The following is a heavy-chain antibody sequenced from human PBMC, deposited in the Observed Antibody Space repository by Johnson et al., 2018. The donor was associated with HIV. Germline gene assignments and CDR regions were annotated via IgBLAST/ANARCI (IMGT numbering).Heavy chain of an antibody. D-gene: IGHD4-11*01. CDR2: IKQDASEK. J-gene: IGHJ3*02. CDR3: ARDDDYSKVRAFDI. Sequence: VQLVESGGGVVQPGGSLRLSCAASGFTFSSYGMHWVRQAPGKGLECVANIKQDASEKYYVDSLKGRFTISRDNAKNSLYLQMNSLRAEDTGVYYCARDDDYSKVRAFDIWGQGTMVTVSS. V-gene: IGHV3-7*01. CDR1: GFTFSSYG.